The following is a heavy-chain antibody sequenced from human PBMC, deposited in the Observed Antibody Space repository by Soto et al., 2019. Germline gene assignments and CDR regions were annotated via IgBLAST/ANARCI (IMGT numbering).Heavy chain of an antibody. CDR2: IIPIVGTT. CDR1: GGTFSNDA. D-gene: IGHD3-10*01. CDR3: ATGLRTGNYGMDV. Sequence: QGQRVQAGAEVKKPGSSVRISCRASGGTFSNDAVSWVRQAPGQGLQWMGAIIPIVGTTYHGQKIQGRLTVTRAESTATAYMELRSVTSEHAAVYYCATGLRTGNYGMDVWGQGTAVTVSS. V-gene: IGHV1-69*01. J-gene: IGHJ6*02.